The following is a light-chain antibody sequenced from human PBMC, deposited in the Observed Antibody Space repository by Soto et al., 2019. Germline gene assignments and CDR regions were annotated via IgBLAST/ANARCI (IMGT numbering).Light chain of an antibody. Sequence: DIRMTQSPSSLSASVGDRVTITCRASQSISSYLNWYQQKPGKAPKLLIYAASSLQSGVPSRFSGSGSGTDFTLTISSLQPEDFATYYCQQSYSTVSTFGQGTKVDIK. V-gene: IGKV1-39*01. J-gene: IGKJ1*01. CDR3: QQSYSTVST. CDR2: AAS. CDR1: QSISSY.